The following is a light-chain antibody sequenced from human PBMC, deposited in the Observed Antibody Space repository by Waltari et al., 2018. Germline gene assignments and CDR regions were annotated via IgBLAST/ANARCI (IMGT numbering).Light chain of an antibody. CDR1: SGHSNNI. CDR2: VNSDGSH. Sequence: QLVLTQSPSASASLGASVKLTCTLDSGHSNNIVAWLQRRPEKGPRYLMKVNSDGSHTKGDDIPDRFSGSSSGPERYLTISSLQYEDEADYYCQTGGHGTWVFSGGTKLTVV. J-gene: IGLJ3*02. CDR3: QTGGHGTWV. V-gene: IGLV4-69*01.